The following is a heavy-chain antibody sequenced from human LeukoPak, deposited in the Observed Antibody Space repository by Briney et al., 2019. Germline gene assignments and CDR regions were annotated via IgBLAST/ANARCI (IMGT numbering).Heavy chain of an antibody. J-gene: IGHJ2*01. CDR2: IYSGGNT. CDR1: GFTVSRNY. V-gene: IGHV3-66*01. CDR3: ARDYSSGHPEGYFDL. Sequence: GGSLRLSCAASGFTVSRNYMSWVRQAPGKGLEWVSVIYSGGNTYYADSVKGRFTIARDNSKNTLYLQMNNLRAEDTAVYYCARDYSSGHPEGYFDLWGRGTLVTVSS. D-gene: IGHD6-19*01.